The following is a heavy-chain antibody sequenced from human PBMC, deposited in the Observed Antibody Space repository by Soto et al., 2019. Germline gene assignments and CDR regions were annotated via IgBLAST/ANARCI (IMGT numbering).Heavy chain of an antibody. CDR3: ARYQEGLVGAYFDY. D-gene: IGHD6-19*01. J-gene: IGHJ4*02. V-gene: IGHV1-69*02. CDR2: IIPILGIA. CDR1: GGTFSSYT. Sequence: QVQLVQSGAEVKKPGSSVKVSCKASGGTFSSYTISWVRQAPGQGLEWMGRIIPILGIANYAQKFQGRVTITADKSTSTAYMELSSLRSEDTAVYYCARYQEGLVGAYFDYWGQGTLVTVSS.